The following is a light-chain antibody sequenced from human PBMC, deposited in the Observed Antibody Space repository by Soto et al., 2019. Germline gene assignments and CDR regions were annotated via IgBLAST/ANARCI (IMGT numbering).Light chain of an antibody. V-gene: IGLV2-14*01. CDR3: SSYPSSSPLVV. Sequence: QSALTQPASVSGSPGQSITISGTGTSYDVGGYNFVSWYQQHPGKAPKLMIYEVSHRPSGVSNRFAGSKSGNTASLAISGLQAEDEADYSVSSYPSSSPLVVFGGGTNLTVL. CDR2: EVS. J-gene: IGLJ2*01. CDR1: SYDVGGYNF.